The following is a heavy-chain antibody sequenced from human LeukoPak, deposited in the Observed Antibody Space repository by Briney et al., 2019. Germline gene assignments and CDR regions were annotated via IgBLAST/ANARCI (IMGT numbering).Heavy chain of an antibody. Sequence: GGSLRLSCTASGFTFRIYWMSWVRQAPGRGLEWVAMLNEDGSDKYYVDAVKGRFTISRDNAKNSMYLQMNSLRAEDTAVYYCAISVVRPAPFDFWGQGTLVTVSS. CDR3: AISVVRPAPFDF. CDR2: LNEDGSDK. CDR1: GFTFRIYW. V-gene: IGHV3-7*01. D-gene: IGHD2-15*01. J-gene: IGHJ4*02.